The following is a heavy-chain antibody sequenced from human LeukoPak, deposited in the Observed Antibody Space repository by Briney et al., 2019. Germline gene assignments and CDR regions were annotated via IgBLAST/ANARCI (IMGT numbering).Heavy chain of an antibody. D-gene: IGHD3-9*01. CDR1: GFTFSSYA. CDR2: TSYDGGNK. Sequence: TGGSLRLSCAASGFTFSSYAIHWVRQAPGKGLEWVAVTSYDGGNKYYADSVKGRFTISRENSKNTLYLEMNSLRAEDTAVYYCARGGYFDILTGYYQTQYYYPMDVWGRGTTVTVSS. J-gene: IGHJ6*02. V-gene: IGHV3-30*04. CDR3: ARGGYFDILTGYYQTQYYYPMDV.